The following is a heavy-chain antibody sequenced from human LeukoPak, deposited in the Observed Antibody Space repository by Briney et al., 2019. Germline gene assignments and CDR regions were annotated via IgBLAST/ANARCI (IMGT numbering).Heavy chain of an antibody. D-gene: IGHD6-13*01. CDR3: ARNHIAAAGPTKNYFDY. V-gene: IGHV5-51*01. CDR1: GYRFTSYW. J-gene: IGHJ4*02. Sequence: GESLKISCKGSGYRFTSYWIGWVRPLPGKGLEWMGIIYPGDSDTRYSPSFQGQVTISADKSISTAYLQWSSLKASDTAMYYCARNHIAAAGPTKNYFDYWGQGTLVTVAS. CDR2: IYPGDSDT.